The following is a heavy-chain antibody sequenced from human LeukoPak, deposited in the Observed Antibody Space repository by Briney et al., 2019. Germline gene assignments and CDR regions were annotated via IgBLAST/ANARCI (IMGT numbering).Heavy chain of an antibody. CDR3: ARSSYYDYVWGSYRYGPFDY. J-gene: IGHJ4*02. CDR1: GGSISSSNW. V-gene: IGHV4-4*02. CDR2: IYHSGST. D-gene: IGHD3-16*02. Sequence: SGTLSLTRAVSGGSISSSNWWSWVRQPPGKGLEWIGEIYHSGSTNYNPSLKSRVTISVDKSKNQFSLKLSSVTAADTAVYYCARSSYYDYVWGSYRYGPFDYWGQGTLVTVSS.